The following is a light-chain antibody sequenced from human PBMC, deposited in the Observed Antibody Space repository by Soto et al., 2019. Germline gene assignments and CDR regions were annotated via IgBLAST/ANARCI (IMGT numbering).Light chain of an antibody. CDR1: SSNIGDNT. Sequence: QSALTQPPSASGTPGQRVTISCSGSSSNIGDNTVNWYRQLPGTAPKLLIYTNNQRPSGVPDRFSGSKSGTSASLAISGLQSEDEADYYCAAWDDSLKGLVFGTGTKLTVL. CDR3: AAWDDSLKGLV. V-gene: IGLV1-44*01. CDR2: TNN. J-gene: IGLJ1*01.